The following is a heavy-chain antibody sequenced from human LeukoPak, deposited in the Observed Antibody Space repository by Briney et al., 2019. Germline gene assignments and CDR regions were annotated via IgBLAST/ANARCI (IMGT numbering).Heavy chain of an antibody. CDR1: GYTFTSYG. Sequence: ASVKVSCKASGYTFTSYGISWVRQAPGQGLEWMGCISAYNGNTNYAQKLQGRVTMTTDTSTSTAYMELKSLRADDTAVYYCARSPPALAAAGNFDYWGQGTLVTVSS. V-gene: IGHV1-18*01. CDR3: ARSPPALAAAGNFDY. J-gene: IGHJ4*02. D-gene: IGHD6-13*01. CDR2: ISAYNGNT.